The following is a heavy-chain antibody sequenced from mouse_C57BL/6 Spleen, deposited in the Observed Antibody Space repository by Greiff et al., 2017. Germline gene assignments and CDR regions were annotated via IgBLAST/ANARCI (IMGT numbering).Heavy chain of an antibody. CDR2: IDPSDSET. V-gene: IGHV1-52*01. D-gene: IGHD2-5*01. Sequence: QVQLQQPGAELVRPGSSVKLSCKASGYTFTSYWMHWVKQRPIQGLEWIGNIDPSDSETHYNQKFKDKATLTVDKSSSPAYMQLSSLTSEDSAVYYCARGSNQRYFDYWGQGTTLTVSS. CDR1: GYTFTSYW. J-gene: IGHJ2*01. CDR3: ARGSNQRYFDY.